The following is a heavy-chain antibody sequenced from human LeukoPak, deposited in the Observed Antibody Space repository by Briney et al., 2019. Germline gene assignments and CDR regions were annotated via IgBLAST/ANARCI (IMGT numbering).Heavy chain of an antibody. CDR3: VREDRILLGNDAFDI. CDR1: GFSVRTYW. J-gene: IGHJ3*02. CDR2: ISSDGTIT. D-gene: IGHD2-8*01. Sequence: GGSLRLSCAASGFSVRTYWMSWVRQAPGKGLGWLSRISSDGTITSYADAVKGRFTLSRDSAKNTLYLQMNSLRGEDTAVYYCVREDRILLGNDAFDIWGQGTTVTVSS. V-gene: IGHV3-74*01.